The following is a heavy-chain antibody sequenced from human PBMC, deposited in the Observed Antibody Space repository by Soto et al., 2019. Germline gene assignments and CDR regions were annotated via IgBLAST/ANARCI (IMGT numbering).Heavy chain of an antibody. CDR2: ISGSGGST. Sequence: GGSLRLSCAAWGFTFSSYAMSWVRQAPGKGLEWVSAISGSGGSTYYADSVKGRFTISRDNSKNTLYLQMNSLRAEDTAVYYCANSPIFSDTAVITEFDNLCQEAVLTISS. CDR1: GFTFSSYA. V-gene: IGHV3-23*01. D-gene: IGHD4-17*01. CDR3: ANSPIFSDTAVITEFDN. J-gene: IGHJ4*01.